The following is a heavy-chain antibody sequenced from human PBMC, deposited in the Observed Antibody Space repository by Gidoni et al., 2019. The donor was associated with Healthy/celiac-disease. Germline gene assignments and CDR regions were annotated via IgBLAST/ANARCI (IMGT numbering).Heavy chain of an antibody. CDR2: INTNPGNP. D-gene: IGHD2-21*02. J-gene: IGHJ5*02. CDR3: ARDEYCGGDCYRNWFDP. V-gene: IGHV7-4-1*02. CDR1: GYTFTSYA. Sequence: QVQLVQSGSELKKPGASVKVSCKASGYTFTSYAMNWVRQAPGQGLEWMGWINTNPGNPTYAQGFTGRFVFSLDTSVSTAYLQISSLKAEDTAVYYCARDEYCGGDCYRNWFDPWGQGTLVTVSS.